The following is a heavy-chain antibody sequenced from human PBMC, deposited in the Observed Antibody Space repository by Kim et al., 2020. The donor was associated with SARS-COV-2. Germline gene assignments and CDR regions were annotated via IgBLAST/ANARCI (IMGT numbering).Heavy chain of an antibody. J-gene: IGHJ4*02. CDR2: IIPIFGTA. D-gene: IGHD2-15*01. Sequence: SVKVSCKASGGTFSSYAISWVRQAPGQGLEWMGGIIPIFGTANYAQKFQGRVTITADESTSTAYMELSSLRSEDTAVYYCARAEQGRGYCSGGSCYSLTYYFDYWGQGTLVTVSS. CDR3: ARAEQGRGYCSGGSCYSLTYYFDY. V-gene: IGHV1-69*13. CDR1: GGTFSSYA.